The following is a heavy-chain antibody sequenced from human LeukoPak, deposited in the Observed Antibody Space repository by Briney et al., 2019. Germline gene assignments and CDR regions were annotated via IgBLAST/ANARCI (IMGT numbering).Heavy chain of an antibody. V-gene: IGHV3-23*01. CDR2: ISGSGGST. CDR3: ARASVVSPLYYFDY. J-gene: IGHJ4*02. Sequence: GGSLRLSCAAPGFTFSSYAMSWVRQAPGKGLEWVSAISGSGGSTYYADSVKGRFTISRDNSENTLYLQMNSLRAEDTAVYYCARASVVSPLYYFDYWGQGTLVTVSS. D-gene: IGHD3-22*01. CDR1: GFTFSSYA.